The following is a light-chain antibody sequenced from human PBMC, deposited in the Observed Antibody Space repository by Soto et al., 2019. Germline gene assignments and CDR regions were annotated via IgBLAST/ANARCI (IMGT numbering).Light chain of an antibody. J-gene: IGKJ2*01. CDR3: QQYGSSPYT. Sequence: IVLTQSPGTLSLSPGERATLSSRASQSVSSSYLAWYQQNPGQAPRLLIYGASSRATGIPDRFSGSGSGTVFTLTVSRLEPEDFAVEYCQQYGSSPYTFGQGTKLEIK. CDR1: QSVSSSY. CDR2: GAS. V-gene: IGKV3-20*01.